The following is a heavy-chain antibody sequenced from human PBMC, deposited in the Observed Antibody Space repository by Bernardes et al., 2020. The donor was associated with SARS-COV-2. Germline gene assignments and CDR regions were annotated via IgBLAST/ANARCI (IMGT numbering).Heavy chain of an antibody. CDR2: ISSSGSTI. CDR1: GFSFSDYY. J-gene: IGHJ3*02. D-gene: IGHD3-10*01. Sequence: GGSLRLSCGASGFSFSDYYMTWIRQAPGKGLEWISKISSSGSTIYYADSVKGRVTISRDNAKNPLSLQMNSLRAEDTAVYYCARRSMYYHGSGHEPDVFDIWGPGTMVTVSS. V-gene: IGHV3-11*01. CDR3: ARRSMYYHGSGHEPDVFDI.